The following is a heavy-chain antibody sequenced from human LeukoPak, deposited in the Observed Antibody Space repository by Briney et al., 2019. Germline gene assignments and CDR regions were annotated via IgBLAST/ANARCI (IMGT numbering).Heavy chain of an antibody. Sequence: SDTLSLICAVSGHSFSIQYWTCIRQSPGTGLEWIGYISHIGRTNYNPSLKSRVNISIDTSKNQFSLKLRSVTAADTAVYYCARDLVTVTKGFDIWGEGTMVSVSS. J-gene: IGHJ3*02. CDR2: ISHIGRT. CDR1: GHSFSIQY. V-gene: IGHV4-59*11. D-gene: IGHD4-17*01. CDR3: ARDLVTVTKGFDI.